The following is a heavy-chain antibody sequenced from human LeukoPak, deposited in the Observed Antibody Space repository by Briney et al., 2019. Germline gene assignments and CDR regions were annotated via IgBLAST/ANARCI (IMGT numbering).Heavy chain of an antibody. J-gene: IGHJ3*02. CDR1: GYTFTGYY. CDR2: IDPNSGGT. D-gene: IGHD2-15*01. Sequence: ASVKVSCKASGYTFTGYYIHWVRQAPGQGLEWMGWIDPNSGGTNYAQKFQGRVTMTRDTSTSTVYMELSSLRSEDTAVYYCVFAVGDAFDIWGQGTMVTVSS. CDR3: VFAVGDAFDI. V-gene: IGHV1-2*02.